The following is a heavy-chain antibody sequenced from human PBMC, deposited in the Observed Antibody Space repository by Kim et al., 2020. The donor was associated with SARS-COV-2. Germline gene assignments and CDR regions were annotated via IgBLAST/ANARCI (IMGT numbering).Heavy chain of an antibody. V-gene: IGHV3-23*01. J-gene: IGHJ4*02. CDR1: GFTFSSYA. CDR3: EKDSGYSYGPAHD. D-gene: IGHD5-18*01. CDR2: ISGSGGST. Sequence: GGSLRLSCAASGFTFSSYAMSWVRQAPGKGLEWVSAISGSGGSTYDEDSVKGRFTISRDNSKKTLFLQMNRLRAETTAEYYCEKDSGYSYGPAHDWGQGT.